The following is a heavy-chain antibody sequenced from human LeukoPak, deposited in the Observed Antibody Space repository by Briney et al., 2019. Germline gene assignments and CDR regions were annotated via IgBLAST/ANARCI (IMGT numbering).Heavy chain of an antibody. V-gene: IGHV3-7*01. J-gene: IGHJ4*02. Sequence: GGSLILSCAGSGFTFSNYWMSWVRQAPGKGLEWVANIKQDGSEKYYVDSVKGRFTISRDNAKNSLYLQMNSLRAEDTAVYYCLRGVRAPDYWGQGTLVTVSS. CDR1: GFTFSNYW. CDR2: IKQDGSEK. CDR3: LRGVRAPDY.